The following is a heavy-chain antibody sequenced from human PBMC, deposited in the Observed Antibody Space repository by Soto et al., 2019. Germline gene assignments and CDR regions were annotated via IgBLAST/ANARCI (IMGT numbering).Heavy chain of an antibody. D-gene: IGHD3-16*01. V-gene: IGHV3-30*03. J-gene: IGHJ4*02. CDR1: GFNLNTYG. CDR3: VRDLALMADY. CDR2: ILYDGSKK. Sequence: GGSLRLPCLASGFNLNTYGIYWVRQAPGKGLQWVAQILYDGSKKHYADSVRGRFTITRDNSKNTVYLQMDSLRVDDTAMYYCVRDLALMADYWGQGTLVTVSS.